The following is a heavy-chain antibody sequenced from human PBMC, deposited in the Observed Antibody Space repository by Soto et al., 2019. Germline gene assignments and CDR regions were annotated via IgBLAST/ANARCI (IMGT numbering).Heavy chain of an antibody. Sequence: PWETLSLTCTVSGGSISADYWNWIRQPPGKGLELIGYVYYTGSTNYNPSLKSRVSLSLDPSKNQFSLSLSSVTAADTAVYFCARGRWFDPWGQGTLVTVSS. CDR3: ARGRWFDP. CDR1: GGSISADY. J-gene: IGHJ5*02. V-gene: IGHV4-59*01. CDR2: VYYTGST.